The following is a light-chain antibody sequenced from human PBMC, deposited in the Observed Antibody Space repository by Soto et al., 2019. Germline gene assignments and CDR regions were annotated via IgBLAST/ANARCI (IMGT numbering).Light chain of an antibody. CDR3: AAWDDSLNGHV. CDR1: SSNIGSNT. Sequence: QSVLTQPPSASGTPGQRVTISCSGSSSNIGSNTVNWNQQLPGTAPKLLIYSNNQRPSGVPDRFSGSKSGTSASLAISGLQSEDEADYYCAAWDDSLNGHVFGGGTKLTVL. J-gene: IGLJ2*01. V-gene: IGLV1-44*01. CDR2: SNN.